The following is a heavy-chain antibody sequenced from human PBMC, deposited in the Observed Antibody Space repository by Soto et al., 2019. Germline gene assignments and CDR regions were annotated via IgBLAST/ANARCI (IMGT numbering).Heavy chain of an antibody. V-gene: IGHV1-69*08. CDR1: GGTFTSET. D-gene: IGHD7-27*01. J-gene: IGHJ6*03. Sequence: QVQLVQSGPEVQKSGSSVKVSCKLSGGTFTSETISWVRQAPGQGLEWMGRIIPILGTGNYAQKFHGRITITEDKSTNTGYMELSSLTSEDTAVYFCAREEGSSNMGTFPFYYMDVWGNGTTVTVSS. CDR2: IIPILGTG. CDR3: AREEGSSNMGTFPFYYMDV.